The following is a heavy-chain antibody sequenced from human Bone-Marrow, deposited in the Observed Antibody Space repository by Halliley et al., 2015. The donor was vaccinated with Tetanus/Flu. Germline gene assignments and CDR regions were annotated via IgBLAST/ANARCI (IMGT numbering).Heavy chain of an antibody. V-gene: IGHV4-39*02. CDR2: IHYSGST. Sequence: LRLSCTVSGGSVRSSGYYWGWIRQPPEKGLEWIGSIHYSGSTYNNPSLKSRVTISGDTSKNQLTLRLSSVTAADTAVYYCARENYNYYGLDVWGQGTTVTVSS. CDR1: GGSVRSSGYY. J-gene: IGHJ6*02. CDR3: ARENYNYYGLDV.